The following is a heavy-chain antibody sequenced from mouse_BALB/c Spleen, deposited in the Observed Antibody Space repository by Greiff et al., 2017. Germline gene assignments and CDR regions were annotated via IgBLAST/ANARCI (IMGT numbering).Heavy chain of an antibody. CDR3: ARLYGNFLPYFDY. Sequence: EVQRVESGGGLVQPGGSRKLSCAASGFTFSSFGMHWVRQAPEKRLEWVATISSGGGNTYYPDSVKGRFTISRDNAKNNLYLQMSSLRSEDTALYYCARLYGNFLPYFDYWGQGTTLTVSS. J-gene: IGHJ2*01. CDR2: ISSGGGNT. D-gene: IGHD2-1*01. CDR1: GFTFSSFG. V-gene: IGHV5-9*03.